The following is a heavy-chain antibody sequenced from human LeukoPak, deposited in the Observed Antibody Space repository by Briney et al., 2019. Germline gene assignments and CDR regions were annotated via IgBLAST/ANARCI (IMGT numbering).Heavy chain of an antibody. V-gene: IGHV1-2*02. CDR1: GYTFTGYY. Sequence: EASVKVSCKASGYTFTGYYMHWVRQAPGQGLEWMGWINPNSGGTNYAQKFQGRVTMTRDTSISTAYMELSRLRSDDTAVYYCARDPHSETEDASDIWGQGTMVTVSS. CDR3: ARDPHSETEDASDI. CDR2: INPNSGGT. D-gene: IGHD5-24*01. J-gene: IGHJ3*02.